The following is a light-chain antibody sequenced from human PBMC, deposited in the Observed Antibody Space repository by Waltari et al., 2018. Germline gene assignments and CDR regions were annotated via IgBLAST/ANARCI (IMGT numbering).Light chain of an antibody. CDR2: AAS. Sequence: AIQMTQFPSSLSASIGDRVTITCRASQGIRSDLTLYQQKPGKAPKLLIYAASSLQSGVPSRFSGSGSGTDFTLTISNLQPEDFATYYCLQDYNYPWTFGQGTKVEIK. CDR1: QGIRSD. V-gene: IGKV1-6*01. J-gene: IGKJ1*01. CDR3: LQDYNYPWT.